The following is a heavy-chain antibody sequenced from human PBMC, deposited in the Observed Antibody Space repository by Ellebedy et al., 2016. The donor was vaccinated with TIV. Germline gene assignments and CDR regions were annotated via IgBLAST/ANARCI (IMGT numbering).Heavy chain of an antibody. CDR3: ARSQGYYYGSGRLDAFDI. V-gene: IGHV4-38-2*02. CDR2: FYRSLST. J-gene: IGHJ3*02. D-gene: IGHD3-10*01. CDR1: GYSISSGYY. Sequence: SETLSLXCTVSGYSISSGYYWGWIRPPPGKGLEWIGSFYRSLSTNYNPSLKTRVAISVDTSKNQFSLRLSSVTAADTDVYYCARSQGYYYGSGRLDAFDIWGQGTMVTVSS.